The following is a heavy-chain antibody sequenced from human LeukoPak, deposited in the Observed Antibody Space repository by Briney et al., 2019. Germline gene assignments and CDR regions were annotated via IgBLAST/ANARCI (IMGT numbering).Heavy chain of an antibody. CDR2: IFSGGST. D-gene: IGHD1-7*01. CDR1: EFTVNTNY. CDR3: ARNFAD. Sequence: AEGSLRLSCAASEFTVNTNYMSWVRQAPGKGLEWVSVIFSGGSTYYADSVKGRFTISRDNSKNTLYLQMNSLRAEDTAVYYCARNFADWGQGTLVTVSS. J-gene: IGHJ4*02. V-gene: IGHV3-66*01.